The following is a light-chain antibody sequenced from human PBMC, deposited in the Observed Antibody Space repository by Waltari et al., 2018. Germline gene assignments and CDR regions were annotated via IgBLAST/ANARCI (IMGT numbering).Light chain of an antibody. CDR2: GTP. V-gene: IGLV1-40*01. J-gene: IGLJ3*02. CDR3: QSYDNSLTTWV. Sequence: QSVLTQLPSVSGAPGQRVTISCAGRSSNIGANFDVQWYQQVPGTAPKPLIHGTPNRPSGFPGRFAGSKSGTSASLASTGLQPEDEADYYCQSYDNSLTTWVFGGGTTLTVL. CDR1: SSNIGANFD.